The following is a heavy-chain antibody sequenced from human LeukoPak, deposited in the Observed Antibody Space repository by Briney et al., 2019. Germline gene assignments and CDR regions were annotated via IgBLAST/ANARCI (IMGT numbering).Heavy chain of an antibody. Sequence: ASVKVSCKASGYTFTSYGISWVRQAPGQGPEWMGWISPYNDNTNYAQKLQGRATLTTDTSTSTAYMELRSLRSDDTAVYYCARHFYGSGTYYHFDYWGQGTLVTVSS. V-gene: IGHV1-18*01. CDR3: ARHFYGSGTYYHFDY. J-gene: IGHJ4*02. D-gene: IGHD3-10*01. CDR1: GYTFTSYG. CDR2: ISPYNDNT.